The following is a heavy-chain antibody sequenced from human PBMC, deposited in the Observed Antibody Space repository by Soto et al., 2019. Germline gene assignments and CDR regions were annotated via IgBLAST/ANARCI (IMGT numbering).Heavy chain of an antibody. CDR1: GVSISSSY. CDR3: ARGGNRHSTTASGVGGFDF. Sequence: SETLSLTCTVSGVSISSSYWSWLRQSPGTGLEWIGYIYYTGTTNYNPSLKRRVTISLDTAKNQFSLNVNPLTTADTAVYFCARGGNRHSTTASGVGGFDFWGQGTLVTVSS. V-gene: IGHV4-59*01. D-gene: IGHD2-2*01. J-gene: IGHJ4*02. CDR2: IYYTGTT.